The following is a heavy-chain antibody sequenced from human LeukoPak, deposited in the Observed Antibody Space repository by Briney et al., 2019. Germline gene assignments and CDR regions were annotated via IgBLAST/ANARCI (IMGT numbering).Heavy chain of an antibody. CDR1: GFTFTSSA. Sequence: GASVKVSCKASGFTFTSSAVQWVRQARGQRLEWIGWIVVGSGNTNYAQKFQERVTITRDMSTSTAYMELSSLRSEDAAVYYCAAPAAIPYYYGMDVWGQGTTVTVSS. CDR2: IVVGSGNT. V-gene: IGHV1-58*01. D-gene: IGHD2-2*01. J-gene: IGHJ6*02. CDR3: AAPAAIPYYYGMDV.